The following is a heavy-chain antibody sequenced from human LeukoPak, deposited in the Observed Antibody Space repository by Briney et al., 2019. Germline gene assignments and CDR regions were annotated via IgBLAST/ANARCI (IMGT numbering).Heavy chain of an antibody. CDR2: ISLDGSNK. CDR3: AKDGEVSWFGPESY. CDR1: GFTFSSYG. Sequence: PGGSLRLSCAASGFTFSSYGMHWVRQAPGKGLEWVAFISLDGSNKDYAESVKGRFTISRDSSKNTLYLQMNSLRAEDTAVYYCAKDGEVSWFGPESYWGQGTLVAVSS. J-gene: IGHJ4*02. V-gene: IGHV3-30*18. D-gene: IGHD3-10*01.